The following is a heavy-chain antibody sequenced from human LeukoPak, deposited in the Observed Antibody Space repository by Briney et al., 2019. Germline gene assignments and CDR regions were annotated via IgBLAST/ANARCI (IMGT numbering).Heavy chain of an antibody. Sequence: PSETLSLTCAVYGGSFSGYYWSWIRQPPGKGLEWIGEINHSGSTNYNPSLKSRVTISVDTSKNQFSLKLSSVTAADTAVYYCASKSRGSYRYTLRYWGQGTLVTVSS. CDR2: INHSGST. CDR3: ASKSRGSYRYTLRY. V-gene: IGHV4-34*01. J-gene: IGHJ4*02. D-gene: IGHD3-16*02. CDR1: GGSFSGYY.